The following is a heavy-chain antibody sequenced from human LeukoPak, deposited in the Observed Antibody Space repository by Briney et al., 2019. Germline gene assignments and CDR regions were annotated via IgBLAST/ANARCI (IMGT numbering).Heavy chain of an antibody. D-gene: IGHD1-14*01. CDR2: INHNGNVN. Sequence: GGSLRLSCAASGFTFSSYWMNWARQAPGKGLEWVASINHNGNVNYYVDSVKGRFTISRGSSKNTLYLQMNSLRAEDTAVYYCAKVSGGGLYYDGMDVWGQGTTVTVSS. J-gene: IGHJ6*02. CDR3: AKVSGGGLYYDGMDV. CDR1: GFTFSSYW. V-gene: IGHV3-7*03.